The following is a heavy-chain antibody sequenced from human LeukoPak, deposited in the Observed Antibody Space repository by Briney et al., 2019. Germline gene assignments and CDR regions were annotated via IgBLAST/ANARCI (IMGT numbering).Heavy chain of an antibody. CDR1: GFTFSSYA. CDR3: AKSSGWHSTFDY. Sequence: PEGSLRLSCAASGFTFSSYAMSWVRQAPGKGLEWVSAISGSGGSTYYADSVKGRFTISRDNSKNTLYLQMNSLRAEDTAVYYCAKSSGWHSTFDYWGQGTLVTVSS. V-gene: IGHV3-23*01. CDR2: ISGSGGST. J-gene: IGHJ4*02. D-gene: IGHD6-19*01.